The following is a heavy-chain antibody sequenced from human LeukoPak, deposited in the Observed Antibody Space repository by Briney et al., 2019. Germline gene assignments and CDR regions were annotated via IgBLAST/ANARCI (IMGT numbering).Heavy chain of an antibody. D-gene: IGHD3-22*01. V-gene: IGHV3-30*02. Sequence: PGGSLRLSCAASGFTFISYGMHWVRQAPGKGLEWVAFIRYDGSNKYYADSVKGRFTISRDNSKNTLYLQMNSLRAEDTAVYYCAKDPRGYDSSGFDYWGQGTLVTVSS. CDR3: AKDPRGYDSSGFDY. CDR2: IRYDGSNK. J-gene: IGHJ4*02. CDR1: GFTFISYG.